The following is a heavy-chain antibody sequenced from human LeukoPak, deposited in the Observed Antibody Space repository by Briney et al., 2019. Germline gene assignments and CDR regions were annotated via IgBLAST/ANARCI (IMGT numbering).Heavy chain of an antibody. Sequence: GGSLRLSCAASGFTFSSYAMHWVRQAPGKGLEWVAVISYDGSNKYYADSVKGRFTISRVNSKNTLDLQMNSLRAEDTAVYYCARDPYNWNDVERGHFDYWGQGTLVTVSS. D-gene: IGHD1-1*01. CDR2: ISYDGSNK. J-gene: IGHJ4*02. V-gene: IGHV3-30-3*01. CDR1: GFTFSSYA. CDR3: ARDPYNWNDVERGHFDY.